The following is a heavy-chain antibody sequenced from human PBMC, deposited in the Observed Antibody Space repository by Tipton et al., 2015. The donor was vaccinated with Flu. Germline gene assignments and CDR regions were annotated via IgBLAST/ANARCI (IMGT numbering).Heavy chain of an antibody. CDR1: GFTVTSSY. J-gene: IGHJ6*02. Sequence: SLRLSCAASGFTVTSSYMSWVCQAPGKGLEWASVISGGGTSDYADSVTGRFTVSRDKSRKALYLQMSSLRAEDTAVYYCARCPQVPVWTYYCGMDVWGQGTTVTVSS. D-gene: IGHD2-2*01. V-gene: IGHV3-53*01. CDR3: ARCPQVPVWTYYCGMDV. CDR2: ISGGGTS.